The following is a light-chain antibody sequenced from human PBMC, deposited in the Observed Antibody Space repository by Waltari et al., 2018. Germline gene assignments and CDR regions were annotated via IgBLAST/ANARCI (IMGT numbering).Light chain of an antibody. Sequence: VLTQSPGPLSLSPGETATLSCSASQSIGSYLVWYQQKSGQAPRLLIYGASTRATGIPDRFSGSGSGTDFSLTISRLEAEDFAVYYCQNHERLPATFGQGTKVEMK. V-gene: IGKV3-20*01. CDR3: QNHERLPAT. CDR1: QSIGSY. J-gene: IGKJ1*01. CDR2: GAS.